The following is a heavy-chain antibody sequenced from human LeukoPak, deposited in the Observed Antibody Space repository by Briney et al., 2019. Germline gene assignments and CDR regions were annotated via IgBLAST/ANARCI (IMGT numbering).Heavy chain of an antibody. CDR3: ARGLAARPYNWFDP. CDR1: GFTFSSYA. V-gene: IGHV3-64D*06. Sequence: GGSLRLSCSASGFTFSSYAMHWVRQAPGKGLEYVSAISSNGGSTYYANSVKGRFTISRDNSKNTLYLQMSSLRSEDTAVYYCARGLAARPYNWFDPWGQGTLVTVSS. J-gene: IGHJ5*02. D-gene: IGHD6-6*01. CDR2: ISSNGGST.